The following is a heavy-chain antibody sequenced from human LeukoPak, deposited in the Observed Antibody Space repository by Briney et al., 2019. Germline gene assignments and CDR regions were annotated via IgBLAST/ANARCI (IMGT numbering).Heavy chain of an antibody. Sequence: EASVKVSYKVSGYTLTELSMHWVRQAPGKGLEWMGGFDPEDGETIYAQKFQGRVTMTEDTSTDTAYMELSSLRSEDTAVYYCATDWALGDWFDPWGQGTLVTVSS. D-gene: IGHD3-16*01. CDR3: ATDWALGDWFDP. J-gene: IGHJ5*02. CDR1: GYTLTELS. CDR2: FDPEDGET. V-gene: IGHV1-24*01.